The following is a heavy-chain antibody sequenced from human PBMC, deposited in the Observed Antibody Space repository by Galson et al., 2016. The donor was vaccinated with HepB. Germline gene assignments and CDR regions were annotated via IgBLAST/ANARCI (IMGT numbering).Heavy chain of an antibody. CDR2: ISWNGGST. Sequence: SLRLSCAASGFSFDENAMHWVRQAPGKGLEWVSGISWNGGSTDYADSVKGRFTISRDNARNSLYLQMNSLRAEDTAIYYCAKALWYGHYYFDYWGQGDLVPVSS. D-gene: IGHD3-10*01. CDR1: GFSFDENA. V-gene: IGHV3-9*01. J-gene: IGHJ4*02. CDR3: AKALWYGHYYFDY.